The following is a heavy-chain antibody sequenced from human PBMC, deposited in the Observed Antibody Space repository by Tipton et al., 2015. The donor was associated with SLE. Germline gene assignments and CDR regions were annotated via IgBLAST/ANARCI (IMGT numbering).Heavy chain of an antibody. J-gene: IGHJ3*02. Sequence: TLSLTCTVSGGSISSHDWSWIRQPPGKGLEWIGSIYYSGGTYYNPSLNSRVTISADTSKNQCSLKLSTVTAADTAVYYCASTGVNYRRRAFDIWGQGTMVTVSS. D-gene: IGHD5-24*01. CDR1: GGSISSHD. CDR2: IYYSGGT. V-gene: IGHV4-59*08. CDR3: ASTGVNYRRRAFDI.